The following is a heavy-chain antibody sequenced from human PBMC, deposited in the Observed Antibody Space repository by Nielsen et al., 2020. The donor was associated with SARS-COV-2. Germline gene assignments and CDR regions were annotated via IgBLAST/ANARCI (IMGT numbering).Heavy chain of an antibody. Sequence: GGSLRLSCAASGFTFSNYAMHWVRQAPGKGLEYVSVISYNGGKTYYANPVKGRFTISRDNSKNTLYLHMGSLRAEDTAVYYCARDFPPVNLSYDSSGEESVWGQGTTVTVSS. CDR1: GFTFSNYA. J-gene: IGHJ6*02. V-gene: IGHV3-64*01. CDR3: ARDFPPVNLSYDSSGEESV. D-gene: IGHD3-22*01. CDR2: ISYNGGKT.